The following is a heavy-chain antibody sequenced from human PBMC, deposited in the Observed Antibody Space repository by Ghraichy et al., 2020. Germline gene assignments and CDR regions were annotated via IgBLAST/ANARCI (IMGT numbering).Heavy chain of an antibody. D-gene: IGHD3-10*01. CDR2: ISSGGDT. CDR3: ASQWFVGAHSWFDR. J-gene: IGHJ5*02. V-gene: IGHV4-39*02. CDR1: GGSIISTHYF. Sequence: SQTLSLTCAVSGGSIISTHYFWAWIRQSPEKGLEWIGSISSGGDTFYDPSVEPRLTLGVDTSASHFSLNLRSVTAAATAVYFCASQWFVGAHSWFDRWGQGTLVLVSS.